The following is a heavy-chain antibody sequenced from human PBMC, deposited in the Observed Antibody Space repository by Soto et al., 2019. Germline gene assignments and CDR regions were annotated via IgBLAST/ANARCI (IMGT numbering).Heavy chain of an antibody. CDR2: ISSSSSYI. CDR1: GFTFSSYS. CDR3: ARDKGTIFGAY. V-gene: IGHV3-21*01. J-gene: IGHJ4*02. D-gene: IGHD3-3*01. Sequence: GGSLRLSXAASGFTFSSYSMNWVRQAPGKGLEWVSSISSSSSYIYYADSVKGRFTISRDNAKNSLYLQMNSLRAEDTAVYYCARDKGTIFGAYWGQGTLVTVSS.